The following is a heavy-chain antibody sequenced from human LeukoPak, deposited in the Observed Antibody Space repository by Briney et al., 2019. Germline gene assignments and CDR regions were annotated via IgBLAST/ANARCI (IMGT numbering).Heavy chain of an antibody. D-gene: IGHD4-23*01. CDR1: GFTFSSCE. V-gene: IGHV3-48*03. CDR3: AIHDYHSNSDAFDV. Sequence: TGGSLRLSCAASGFTFSSCELSWVRQAPTKGLEWVSYISRSGSITYYADSVKGRFTISGDSAKNSLYLQMNSLRAEDTAVYYCAIHDYHSNSDAFDVWGQGSMVTVSS. J-gene: IGHJ3*01. CDR2: ISRSGSIT.